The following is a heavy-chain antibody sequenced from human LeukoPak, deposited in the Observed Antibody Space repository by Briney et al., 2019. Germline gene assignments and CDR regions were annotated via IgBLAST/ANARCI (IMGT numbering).Heavy chain of an antibody. D-gene: IGHD3-9*01. Sequence: GGFLRLSCAASGFTFSSYSMNWVRQAPGKGLEWVSSISSSSSYIYYADSVKGRLTISRDNAKNSLYLQMNSLRAEDTAVYYCARDYYDILTGYLTGNDYWGQGTLVTVSS. CDR2: ISSSSSYI. CDR3: ARDYYDILTGYLTGNDY. V-gene: IGHV3-21*01. J-gene: IGHJ4*02. CDR1: GFTFSSYS.